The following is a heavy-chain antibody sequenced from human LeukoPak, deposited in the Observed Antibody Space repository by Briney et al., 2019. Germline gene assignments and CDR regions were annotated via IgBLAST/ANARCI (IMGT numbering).Heavy chain of an antibody. J-gene: IGHJ4*02. CDR1: GFTFSHYA. Sequence: GGSLRLSCAASGFTFSHYAMHWVRQAPGKGLEWVAVIWYDGSNKYYADSVKGRFTISRDNSKNTLYLQMNSLRAEDTAVYYCARDGIRAGFYGSGSYYPFDYWGQGTLVTVSS. D-gene: IGHD3-10*01. V-gene: IGHV3-33*08. CDR3: ARDGIRAGFYGSGSYYPFDY. CDR2: IWYDGSNK.